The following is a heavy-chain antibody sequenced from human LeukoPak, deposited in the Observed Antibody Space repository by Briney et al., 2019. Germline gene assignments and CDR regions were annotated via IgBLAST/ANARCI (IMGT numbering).Heavy chain of an antibody. CDR3: ARDSREMATTPFDY. J-gene: IGHJ4*02. CDR2: ISSNGGST. D-gene: IGHD5-24*01. Sequence: GGSLRLSCAASGFTFSSYAMHWVRQAPGKGLEYVSAISSNGGSTYYANSVKGRFTISRDNSKNTLYLQMGSLRAEDMAVYYCARDSREMATTPFDYWGQGTLVTVSS. CDR1: GFTFSSYA. V-gene: IGHV3-64*01.